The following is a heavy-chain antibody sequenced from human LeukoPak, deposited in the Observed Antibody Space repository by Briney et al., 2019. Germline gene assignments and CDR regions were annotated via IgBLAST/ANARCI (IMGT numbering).Heavy chain of an antibody. CDR3: ARGLNYYYYYGMDV. V-gene: IGHV4-34*01. Sequence: SETLSLTCAVYGGSFSGYYWGWIRQPPGKGLEWIGEINHSGSTNYNPSLKSRVTISVDTSKNQFSLKLSSVTAADTAVYYCARGLNYYYYYGMDVWGQGTTVTVSS. CDR1: GGSFSGYY. CDR2: INHSGST. J-gene: IGHJ6*02.